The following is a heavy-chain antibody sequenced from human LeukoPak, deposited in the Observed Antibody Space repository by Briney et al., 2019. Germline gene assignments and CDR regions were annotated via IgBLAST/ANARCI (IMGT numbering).Heavy chain of an antibody. V-gene: IGHV1-24*01. CDR3: ATGAQRDDEYFQH. Sequence: GASVKFSCKVSGYTLTELSMHWVRQPPGKGLEWMGGFDPEDGETIYAQKFQGRVTMTEDTSTDTAYMELSSLRSEDTAAYYCATGAQRDDEYFQHWGQGTLVTVSS. CDR1: GYTLTELS. CDR2: FDPEDGET. D-gene: IGHD6-25*01. J-gene: IGHJ1*01.